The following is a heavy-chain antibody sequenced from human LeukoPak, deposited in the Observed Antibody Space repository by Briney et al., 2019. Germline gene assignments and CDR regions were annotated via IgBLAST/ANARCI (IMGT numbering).Heavy chain of an antibody. CDR3: ARTYLPWFAFDI. Sequence: GGSLRLSCAASGFTFSRYWMSWVRQAPGKGLEWVANIRQDGSEKYYVDSVKGRFTISRDNAKNTLYLQMNSLRAEDTAVYYCARTYLPWFAFDIWGQGTMVTVSS. CDR1: GFTFSRYW. D-gene: IGHD3-10*01. V-gene: IGHV3-7*01. J-gene: IGHJ3*02. CDR2: IRQDGSEK.